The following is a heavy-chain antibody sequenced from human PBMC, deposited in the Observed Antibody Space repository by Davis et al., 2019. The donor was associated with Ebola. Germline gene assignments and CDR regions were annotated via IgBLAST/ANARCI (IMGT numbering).Heavy chain of an antibody. CDR3: ARDGIDY. J-gene: IGHJ4*02. CDR1: GYTFTGYY. Sequence: AASVKVSCKASGYTFTGYYMHWVRQAPGQGLEWMGRINPNSGGTTDVQKFQGRVTMTMVTCISTAYMELGRLSSDDTAVYYCARDGIDYWGQGTLVTVSS. V-gene: IGHV1-2*06. CDR2: INPNSGGT.